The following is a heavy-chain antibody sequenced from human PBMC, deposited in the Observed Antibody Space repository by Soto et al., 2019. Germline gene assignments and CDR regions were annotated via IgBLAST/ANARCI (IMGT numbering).Heavy chain of an antibody. CDR2: IQDSGNT. D-gene: IGHD1-1*01. Sequence: SETLSLTCTVSGGSISGGSYFWSWIRQHPGKGLEWIGYIQDSGNTYYNPSLKSRVAISVDTSKNQFSLSLRSVTAADTAVFYCARGVSKMSPAYNQRPPYYFDYWGQGTLVSVSS. J-gene: IGHJ4*02. CDR3: ARGVSKMSPAYNQRPPYYFDY. V-gene: IGHV4-31*03. CDR1: GGSISGGSYF.